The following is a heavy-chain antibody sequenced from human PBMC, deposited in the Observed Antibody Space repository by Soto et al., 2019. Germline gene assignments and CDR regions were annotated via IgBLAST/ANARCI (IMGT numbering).Heavy chain of an antibody. CDR1: EFTVSSNY. V-gene: IGHV3-53*02. J-gene: IGHJ6*02. D-gene: IGHD5-18*01. CDR2: IYSGGRT. CDR3: ATSYVDTAMVSYGMDV. Sequence: EVQLVETGGGLIQPGGSLRLSCAASEFTVSSNYMSWVRQAPGKGLEWVSVIYSGGRTYYADSVKGRFTISRDNSKNTLYLHMNSLRAEDTAVYYCATSYVDTAMVSYGMDVWGQGTTVTVSS.